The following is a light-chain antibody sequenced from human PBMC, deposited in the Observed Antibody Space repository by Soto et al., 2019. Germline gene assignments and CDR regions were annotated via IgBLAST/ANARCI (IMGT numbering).Light chain of an antibody. J-gene: IGKJ1*01. CDR1: QSISSW. V-gene: IGKV1-5*03. CDR2: KAS. Sequence: DIQMTQSPSTLSASVGDRVTITCRASQSISSWLAWYQQKPGKAPKLLIYKASSLESGVPSRFSGSGSGTEFTLTISSLQPYDFATFYCQHYNSYPWTFGQGPKVEIK. CDR3: QHYNSYPWT.